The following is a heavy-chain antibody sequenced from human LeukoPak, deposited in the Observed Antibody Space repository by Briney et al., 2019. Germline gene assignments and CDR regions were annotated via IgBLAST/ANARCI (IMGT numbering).Heavy chain of an antibody. J-gene: IGHJ5*02. Sequence: SETLSLTCTVSRGSISNNNYCWGWIRQPPGKELEWIGNIFYSGGTYYNPSLKSRVTISVDTSKNQFSLKLSSVTAADTAIYYCARLSMKSKWFDPWGQGNLVTVSS. CDR1: RGSISNNNYC. V-gene: IGHV4-39*01. CDR2: IFYSGGT. CDR3: ARLSMKSKWFDP.